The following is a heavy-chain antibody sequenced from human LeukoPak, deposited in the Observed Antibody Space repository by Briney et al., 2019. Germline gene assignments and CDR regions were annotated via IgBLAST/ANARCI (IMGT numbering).Heavy chain of an antibody. CDR3: ARVDNMVRGIIAY. Sequence: GGSLRLSCAASGFTFSSYSMNWVRQAPGKGLEWVSYISSSGSTIYYADSVKGRFTISRDNAKNTLFLQVHSLRDDDTAVYYCARVDNMVRGIIAYWGQGTLVTVSS. CDR1: GFTFSSYS. V-gene: IGHV3-48*02. CDR2: ISSSGSTI. D-gene: IGHD3-10*01. J-gene: IGHJ4*02.